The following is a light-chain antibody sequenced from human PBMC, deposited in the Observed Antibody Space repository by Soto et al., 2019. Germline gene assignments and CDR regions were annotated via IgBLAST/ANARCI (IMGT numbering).Light chain of an antibody. CDR3: QQYKKWPRT. V-gene: IGKV3-15*01. J-gene: IGKJ2*01. CDR2: GAS. CDR1: QSISSD. Sequence: EIVMTQSPATLSVSPGERATLPCRASQSISSDVAWYQQRPGQAPRLLIYGASTTATGIPARFSGSVSGTEFTRTISSLQSEDFAVYNCQQYKKWPRTFGQGTKVDIK.